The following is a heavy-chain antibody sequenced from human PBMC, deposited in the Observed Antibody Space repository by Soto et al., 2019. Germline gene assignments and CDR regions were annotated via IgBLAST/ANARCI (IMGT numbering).Heavy chain of an antibody. J-gene: IGHJ4*02. Sequence: QVQLQESGPGLVKPSQTLSLTCTVSGDSISSGGYYWSWIRQHPGKGLEWIGYIWHSGSTYYNPSLKSRVTISLATSKNQCSLELTSLTAADTAVYYCARGLIIRGGAMYYADYWGQGTLVTVSS. CDR3: ARGLIIRGGAMYYADY. D-gene: IGHD2-2*01. CDR2: IWHSGST. V-gene: IGHV4-31*03. CDR1: GDSISSGGYY.